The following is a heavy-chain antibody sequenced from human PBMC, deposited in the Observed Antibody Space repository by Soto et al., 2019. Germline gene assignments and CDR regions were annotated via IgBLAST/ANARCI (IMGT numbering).Heavy chain of an antibody. CDR3: ARQLPTAIRGGSYYSYGMDV. V-gene: IGHV3-74*01. Sequence: EVQLVESGGGLVQPGGSLRLSCAASGFTLSSYWIHWVRQAPGKGLVWVSCINSVGSSTSYADSVKGRFTISRDNAKITLFLQMNSLRAEDTAVYYCARQLPTAIRGGSYYSYGMDVWGQGTTVTVSS. J-gene: IGHJ6*02. CDR1: GFTLSSYW. D-gene: IGHD2-2*02. CDR2: INSVGSST.